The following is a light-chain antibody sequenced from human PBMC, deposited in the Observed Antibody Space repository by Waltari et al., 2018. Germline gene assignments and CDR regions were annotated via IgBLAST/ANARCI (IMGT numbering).Light chain of an antibody. CDR3: MQGTHWPYT. J-gene: IGKJ2*01. CDR1: QSLVPSDGNTY. Sequence: DVVMTQSPLSLPVTLGQPASISCKSSQSLVPSDGNTYLQWFQQRPGQSPRRLIYKVSYRDSGVPDRFSGSGSGTDFTLKISRVEAEDVGVYYCMQGTHWPYTFGQGTKLDIK. CDR2: KVS. V-gene: IGKV2-30*02.